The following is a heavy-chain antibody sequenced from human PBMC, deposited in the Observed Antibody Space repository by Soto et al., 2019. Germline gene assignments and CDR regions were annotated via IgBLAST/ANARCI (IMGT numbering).Heavy chain of an antibody. V-gene: IGHV4-34*01. D-gene: IGHD6-19*01. CDR1: GGSFSGYY. CDR2: INHSGST. CDR3: ARGRQWLVHYYYYYGMDV. J-gene: IGHJ6*02. Sequence: SETLSLTCAVYGGSFSGYYWSWIRQPPGKGLEWIGEINHSGSTNYNPSLKSRVTISVDTSKNQFSLKLSSVTAADTAVYYCARGRQWLVHYYYYYGMDVWGQGTTVTVSS.